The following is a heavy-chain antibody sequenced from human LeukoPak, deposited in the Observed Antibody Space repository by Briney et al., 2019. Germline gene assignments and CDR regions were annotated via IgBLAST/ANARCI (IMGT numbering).Heavy chain of an antibody. J-gene: IGHJ4*02. CDR3: ARDPLPFYSGYDKGSYY. CDR1: GYTFTTYG. V-gene: IGHV1-18*01. D-gene: IGHD5-12*01. CDR2: ISAYNGNT. Sequence: GAPVKVSCKASGYTFTTYGISWVRQAPGQGLEWMGWISAYNGNTNYAQNLQGRVTMTTDTSTSTAYMELRSLRSDDTAVYYCARDPLPFYSGYDKGSYYWGQGTLVTVSS.